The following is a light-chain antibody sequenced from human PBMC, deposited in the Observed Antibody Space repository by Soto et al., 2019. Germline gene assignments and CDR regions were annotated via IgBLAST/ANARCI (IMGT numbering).Light chain of an antibody. CDR3: QQYNNWLLYT. CDR2: GAS. CDR1: QSVRSN. J-gene: IGKJ2*01. V-gene: IGKV3-15*01. Sequence: EIVMTQSPATLSASPGERATLSCRASQSVRSNLAWYQQKPGQAPRLLIYGASTRATGIPARFSGSGSGTEFTLTISRLQSGDFAVYYCQQYNNWLLYTFGQGTKLEIK.